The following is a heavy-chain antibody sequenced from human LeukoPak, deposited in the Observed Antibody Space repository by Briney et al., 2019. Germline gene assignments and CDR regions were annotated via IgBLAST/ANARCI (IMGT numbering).Heavy chain of an antibody. CDR3: CTPAFDY. CDR1: ALTFGGSA. V-gene: IGHV3-73*01. J-gene: IGHJ4*02. D-gene: IGHD2-8*01. Sequence: GGSLRLSCAASALTFGGSAMQWVRQASGKGREWVGRVRSKANSYTTAYAASVTGRLSIARDDSKNTAYLQMNSLKTEDTAVYYCCTPAFDYWGQGTLVTVSS. CDR2: VRSKANSYTT.